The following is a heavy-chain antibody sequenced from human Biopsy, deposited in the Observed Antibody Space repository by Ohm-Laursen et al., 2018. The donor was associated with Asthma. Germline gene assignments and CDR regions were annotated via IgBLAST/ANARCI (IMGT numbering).Heavy chain of an antibody. Sequence: SLRLSCTASGFTFSNYGMHWVRQVPGKGLEWVANIKHDGTEKNHVDSLKGRFTISRDNVKNSLYLQMNSLRAEDTAVYYCARTFHFWSPYHAEHYQLWGQGTLVTVPS. CDR1: GFTFSNYG. CDR3: ARTFHFWSPYHAEHYQL. CDR2: IKHDGTEK. V-gene: IGHV3-7*01. D-gene: IGHD3-3*02. J-gene: IGHJ1*01.